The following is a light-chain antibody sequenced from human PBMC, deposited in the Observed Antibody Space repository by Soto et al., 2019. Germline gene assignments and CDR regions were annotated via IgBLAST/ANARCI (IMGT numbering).Light chain of an antibody. J-gene: IGLJ2*01. CDR1: KDDVGGYNY. CDR2: EVS. V-gene: IGLV2-14*01. Sequence: QSALTQPASVSGSPGQSITISCIRTKDDVGGYNYVSWYQHHPGKAPKLLIFEVSDRPSGVSNRFSGSKSDNTASLTISGLRAEDEADYYCSSHSSGNIVVFGGGTKLTVL. CDR3: SSHSSGNIVV.